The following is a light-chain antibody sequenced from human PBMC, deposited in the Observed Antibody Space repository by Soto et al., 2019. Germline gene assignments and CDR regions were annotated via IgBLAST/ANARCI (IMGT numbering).Light chain of an antibody. Sequence: QPVLTQPPSASGTPGQRVTISCSGSSSNIGTNIVNWYQQVPGTAPKLLIYSNNQRPSGVPDRFSGSKSGTSASLAISGLQSEDEADYYCAAWDDSLNGPVFGGGTKLTVL. CDR2: SNN. CDR3: AAWDDSLNGPV. CDR1: SSNIGTNI. J-gene: IGLJ3*02. V-gene: IGLV1-44*01.